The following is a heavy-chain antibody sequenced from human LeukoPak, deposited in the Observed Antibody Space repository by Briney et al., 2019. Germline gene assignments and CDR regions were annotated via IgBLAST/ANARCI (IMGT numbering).Heavy chain of an antibody. CDR1: GFTFSDYW. D-gene: IGHD3-16*01. CDR3: ARPRWGTRDFDH. V-gene: IGHV3-7*01. CDR2: IKQDGSEM. J-gene: IGHJ4*02. Sequence: GGSLRLSCAASGFTFSDYWMTWVRQAPGKGLEWVANIKQDGSEMYYVDSVKGRFTISRDNAENSLYLQMNSLRGEDTAVYYCARPRWGTRDFDHWGQGTLVTVSS.